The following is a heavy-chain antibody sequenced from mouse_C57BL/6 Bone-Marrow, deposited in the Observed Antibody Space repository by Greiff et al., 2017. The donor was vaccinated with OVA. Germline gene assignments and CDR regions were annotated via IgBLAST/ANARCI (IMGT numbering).Heavy chain of an antibody. D-gene: IGHD2-5*01. CDR2: IYPGSGST. CDR1: GYTFTSYW. Sequence: QVQLQQPGAELVKPGASVKMSCKASGYTFTSYWITWVKQRPGQGLEWMGDIYPGSGSTNYNEKFKSKATLTVDTSYSTASMQLSSLSSEDSAVYYCARYSNYVHFDVWGTGTTVTVSS. CDR3: ARYSNYVHFDV. J-gene: IGHJ1*03. V-gene: IGHV1-55*01.